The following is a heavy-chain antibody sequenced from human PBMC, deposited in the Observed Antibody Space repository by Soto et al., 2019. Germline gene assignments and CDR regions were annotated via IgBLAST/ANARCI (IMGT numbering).Heavy chain of an antibody. J-gene: IGHJ6*02. CDR2: MTSSGDSV. CDR3: ARDTNPTKISGHYGMDV. Sequence: PVGSLSLSFAASGFSFSVFNMNWVRQAPGKGLEWVSYMTSSGDSVYYSDSVKVVFTISRDNAKNSLFLQMNSLRAEDTAVYFCARDTNPTKISGHYGMDVWGQETTVTDS. D-gene: IGHD3-3*01. V-gene: IGHV3-48*03. CDR1: GFSFSVFN.